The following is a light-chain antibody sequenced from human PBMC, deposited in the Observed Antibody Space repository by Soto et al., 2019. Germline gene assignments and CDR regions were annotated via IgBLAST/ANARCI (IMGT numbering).Light chain of an antibody. Sequence: DIQMTQFPSTLSASVGDRVTITCRASQTISSWLAWYQQKPGKAPKLLIYDASSLKSGVPSRFSGSGSGTEFTLTISSLQPDDFATYYCQQYNSYLIAFDQGTRLEIK. J-gene: IGKJ5*01. CDR3: QQYNSYLIA. CDR2: DAS. CDR1: QTISSW. V-gene: IGKV1-5*01.